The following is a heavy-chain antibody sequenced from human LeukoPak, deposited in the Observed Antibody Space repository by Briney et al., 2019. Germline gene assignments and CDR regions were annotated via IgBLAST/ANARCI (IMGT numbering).Heavy chain of an antibody. CDR3: ARGLLRYFDWLSPADY. J-gene: IGHJ4*02. CDR2: INPSGGST. CDR1: GYTFTSYY. D-gene: IGHD3-9*01. Sequence: EASVKVSCKASGYTFTSYYMHWVRQAPGQGLEWMGIINPSGGSTSYAQKLQGRVTMTTDTSTSTAYMELRSLRSDDTAVYYCARGLLRYFDWLSPADYWGQGTLVTVSS. V-gene: IGHV1-46*01.